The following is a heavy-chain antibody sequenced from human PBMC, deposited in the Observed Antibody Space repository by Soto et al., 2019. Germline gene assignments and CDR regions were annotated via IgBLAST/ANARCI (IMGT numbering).Heavy chain of an antibody. CDR3: ARVAGKGDYRFGGMDV. D-gene: IGHD4-17*01. CDR2: IYYSGST. V-gene: IGHV4-59*01. CDR1: GGSISSYY. J-gene: IGHJ6*02. Sequence: SETLSLTCTVSGGSISSYYWSWIRQPPGKGLEWIGYIYYSGSTNYNPSLKSRVTISVDTSKNQFSLKLSSVTAADTAVYYCARVAGKGDYRFGGMDVWGQGTKVTVSS.